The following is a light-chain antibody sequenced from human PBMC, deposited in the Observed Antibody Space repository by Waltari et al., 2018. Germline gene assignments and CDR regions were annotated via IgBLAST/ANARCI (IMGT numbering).Light chain of an antibody. CDR3: SSYRGSFTLV. CDR1: SSDAGSYDN. V-gene: IGLV2-14*03. Sequence: QSALPQPASASGSPGQSITISCTGTSSDAGSYDNAYWYQQHPGKAPKPLIYDVTTRPSGVSNRFSGSKSGNTASLTISGLQAEDEADYYCSSYRGSFTLVFGGGTKVTVL. J-gene: IGLJ3*02. CDR2: DVT.